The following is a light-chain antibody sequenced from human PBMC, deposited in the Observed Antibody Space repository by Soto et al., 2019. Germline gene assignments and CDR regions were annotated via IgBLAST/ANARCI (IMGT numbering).Light chain of an antibody. CDR2: EVT. Sequence: QSALTHPPSASGSPGQSVTISCTGTISDVGAYHYVSWYQQHPGKAPKLIIYEVTKRPSGVPDRFSGSKSGNTASLTVSGLQAEDEADYYCNSYAGSKYVFGTGTKVTVL. CDR1: ISDVGAYHY. J-gene: IGLJ1*01. V-gene: IGLV2-8*01. CDR3: NSYAGSKYV.